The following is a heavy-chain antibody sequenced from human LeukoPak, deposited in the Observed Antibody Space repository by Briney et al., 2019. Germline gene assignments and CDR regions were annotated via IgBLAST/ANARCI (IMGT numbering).Heavy chain of an antibody. D-gene: IGHD5-12*01. Sequence: ASVKVSCKASGYTFTDYFIHWVRQAPGQGLEWMGWINPNNGGTDYAQKFQGRVTVTRDTSITTAYMELSRLRSDDTAVYYCARVLGSGYYALHYWGQGTLVSVSS. CDR1: GYTFTDYF. V-gene: IGHV1-2*02. J-gene: IGHJ4*02. CDR2: INPNNGGT. CDR3: ARVLGSGYYALHY.